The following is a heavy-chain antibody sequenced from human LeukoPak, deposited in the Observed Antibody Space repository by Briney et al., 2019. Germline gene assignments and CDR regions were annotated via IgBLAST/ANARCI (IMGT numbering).Heavy chain of an antibody. CDR3: AKARRWGIVVVPAYLHY. D-gene: IGHD2-2*01. CDR2: TSGSGGGT. V-gene: IGHV3-23*01. Sequence: GGSLRLSCAASGFTFSSYAMSWVPPAPGKGLEWGSATSGSGGGTYYADSVKGRFTISTDNSKNTLYLQMNRLRAADTAVSSCAKARRWGIVVVPAYLHYWGQGTLVTVSS. CDR1: GFTFSSYA. J-gene: IGHJ4*02.